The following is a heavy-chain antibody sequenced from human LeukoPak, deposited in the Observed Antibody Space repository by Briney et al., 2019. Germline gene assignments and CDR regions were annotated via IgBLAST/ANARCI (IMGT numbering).Heavy chain of an antibody. CDR2: IYYSGST. CDR1: GGSISSSSYY. Sequence: SETLSLTCTVSGGSISSSSYYWGWIRQPPGKGLEWIGSIYYSGSTYYNPSLKSRVTISVDTSKNQFSLKLSSVTAADTAVYYCARDNGGYYYMDVWGKGTTVTVSS. V-gene: IGHV4-39*07. J-gene: IGHJ6*03. D-gene: IGHD3-10*01. CDR3: ARDNGGYYYMDV.